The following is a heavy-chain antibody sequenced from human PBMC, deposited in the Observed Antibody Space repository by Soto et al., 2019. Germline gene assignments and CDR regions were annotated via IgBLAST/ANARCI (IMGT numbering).Heavy chain of an antibody. CDR2: INHSGST. CDR3: GSASYNSNHRADTTHCCDP. J-gene: IGHJ5*02. D-gene: IGHD1-20*01. V-gene: IGHV4-34*01. CDR1: GGSFSGYY. Sequence: SETLSLTCAVYGGSFSGYYWSWIRQPPGKGLEWIGEINHSGSTNYNPSLKSRVTISVDTSKNQFSVKLSSVTAADPAVYYCGSASYNSNHRADTTHCCDPCGQATLVIVSS.